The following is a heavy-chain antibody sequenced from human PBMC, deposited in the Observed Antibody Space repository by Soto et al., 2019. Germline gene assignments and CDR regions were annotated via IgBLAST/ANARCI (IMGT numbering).Heavy chain of an antibody. Sequence: QVQLQQWGAGLLKPSETLSLTCAVYGGSFSGYYWSWIRQPPGKGLEWIGEINHSGSTNYNPSLKSRVPIQEEPSKNQFSRKLGSGPAADTAVYYWARVGIYYSSGRAVWAKGPRSPSP. CDR1: GGSFSGYY. J-gene: IGHJ6*02. CDR2: INHSGST. D-gene: IGHD6-13*01. V-gene: IGHV4-34*01. CDR3: ARVGIYYSSGRAV.